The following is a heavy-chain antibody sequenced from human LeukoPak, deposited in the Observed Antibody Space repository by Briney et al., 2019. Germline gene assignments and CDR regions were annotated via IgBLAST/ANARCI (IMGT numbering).Heavy chain of an antibody. V-gene: IGHV3-30*02. Sequence: GGSLRLSCAASGFTFSSYGLHWVRQAPGKGLEWVAFIRDDGSNRYYADSVKGRFTVSRDNSKNTLYLQMDSLRTEDTAVYYCAKVPHSWGLFDSWGQGTLVTVSS. CDR3: AKVPHSWGLFDS. CDR2: IRDDGSNR. J-gene: IGHJ4*02. CDR1: GFTFSSYG. D-gene: IGHD3-16*01.